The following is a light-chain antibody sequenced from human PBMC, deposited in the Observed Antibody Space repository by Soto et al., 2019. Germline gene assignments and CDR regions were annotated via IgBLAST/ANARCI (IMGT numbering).Light chain of an antibody. V-gene: IGKV1-17*03. CDR1: QGISNY. Sequence: DIQMTQSPSVMSASVGDTVTITCRASQGISNYVAWFQQKPGKVPKSLIYAASKLQGGVPSRFSGSGSGTEFTHTISSLQPEDFATYYCLQHNSYPVSFGGGTKVEIK. J-gene: IGKJ4*01. CDR3: LQHNSYPVS. CDR2: AAS.